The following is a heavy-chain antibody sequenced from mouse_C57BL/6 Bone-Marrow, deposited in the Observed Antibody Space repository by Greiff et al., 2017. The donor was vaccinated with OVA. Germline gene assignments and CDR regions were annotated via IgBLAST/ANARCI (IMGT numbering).Heavy chain of an antibody. D-gene: IGHD1-1*01. CDR1: GYTFTSYG. J-gene: IGHJ4*01. CDR2: IHPSSGST. CDR3: ARTTGSSPMDY. V-gene: IGHV1-64*01. Sequence: QVQLQQPGAELVKPGASVKLSCKASGYTFTSYGMNWVKQRPGQGLEWIGMIHPSSGSTNYNEKFKSKATLTVDKSSSTAYMQLSSLTSADSAVYCGARTTGSSPMDYWGQGTSVTVSS.